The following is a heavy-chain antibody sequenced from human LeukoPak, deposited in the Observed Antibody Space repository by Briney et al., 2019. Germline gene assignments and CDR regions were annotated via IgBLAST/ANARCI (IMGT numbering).Heavy chain of an antibody. D-gene: IGHD5-18*01. Sequence: GESLKISCKGSGYNFTNYWIGWVRQLPGKGLEWMGIVYPGDSDTRYSPSFQGQVTTSADRSISTAYLQWSSLKASDTAIYFCAVPAGAMATDYWGQGTLVTVSS. CDR1: GYNFTNYW. CDR2: VYPGDSDT. J-gene: IGHJ4*02. V-gene: IGHV5-51*01. CDR3: AVPAGAMATDY.